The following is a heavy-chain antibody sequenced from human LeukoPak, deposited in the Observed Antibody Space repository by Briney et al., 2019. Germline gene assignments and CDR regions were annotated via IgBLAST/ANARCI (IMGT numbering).Heavy chain of an antibody. D-gene: IGHD6-13*01. V-gene: IGHV4-59*01. CDR1: GGSISSYY. CDR3: ARSDTHHIHSSSWHFDY. CDR2: IYYSGST. Sequence: SETLSLTCTVSGGSISSYYWSWIRQPPGKGLEWIGYIYYSGSTNYNPSLKSRVTISVDTSKNQFSLYLNSVTAADTAVYYCARSDTHHIHSSSWHFDYWGQGTLVTVSS. J-gene: IGHJ4*02.